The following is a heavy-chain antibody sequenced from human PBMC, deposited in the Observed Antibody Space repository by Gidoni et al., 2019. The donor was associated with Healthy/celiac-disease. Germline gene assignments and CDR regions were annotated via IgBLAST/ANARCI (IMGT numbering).Heavy chain of an antibody. CDR3: ARRGELPWITNFDY. D-gene: IGHD1-7*01. CDR2: IYYSGST. CDR1: GGSIRSSSYY. Sequence: QLQLQESGPGLVKPSETLSLTCTVSGGSIRSSSYYWGWIRQPPGKGLEWIGSIYYSGSTYYNPSLKSRVTISVDTSKNQFSLKLSSVTAADTAVYYCARRGELPWITNFDYWGQGTLVTVSS. V-gene: IGHV4-39*01. J-gene: IGHJ4*02.